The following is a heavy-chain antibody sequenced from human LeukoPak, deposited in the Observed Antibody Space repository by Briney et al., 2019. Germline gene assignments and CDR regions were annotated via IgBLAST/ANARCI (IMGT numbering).Heavy chain of an antibody. CDR1: GFTFSSYA. Sequence: PGGSLRLSCAASGFTFSSYAMSWVRQAPGKGLEWVAFIRYDGSNKYYADSVKGRFTISRDNSKNTLYLQMNSLRAEDTAVYYCAKDPPRIAARPQGGFDYWGQGTLVTVSS. V-gene: IGHV3-30*02. CDR3: AKDPPRIAARPQGGFDY. J-gene: IGHJ4*02. CDR2: IRYDGSNK. D-gene: IGHD6-6*01.